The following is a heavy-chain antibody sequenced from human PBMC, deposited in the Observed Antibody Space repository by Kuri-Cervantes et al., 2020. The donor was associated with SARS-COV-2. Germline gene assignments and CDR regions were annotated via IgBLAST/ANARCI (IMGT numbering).Heavy chain of an antibody. CDR1: GFTFRSYW. CDR3: ASDSGDYYYGMDV. V-gene: IGHV3-7*01. CDR2: IKQDGSEN. Sequence: AGSLTLSCAASGFTFRSYWMSWVRQAAGKGLEWVANIKQDGSENYYVDSVKGRFTISRDNSKNTLYLQMYSLRAEDTAVYYCASDSGDYYYGMDVWGQGTTVTVSS. J-gene: IGHJ6*02.